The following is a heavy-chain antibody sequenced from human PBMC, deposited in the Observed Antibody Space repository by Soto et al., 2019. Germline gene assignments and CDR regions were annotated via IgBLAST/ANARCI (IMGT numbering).Heavy chain of an antibody. CDR2: IGTSDGSI. CDR1: GFTFTGHN. CDR3: VRRVSGNYDY. V-gene: IGHV3-21*01. J-gene: IGHJ4*02. Sequence: GGSLRLSCEAAGFTFTGHNIYWFRQPPGKGLEWVSSIGTSDGSIYYAGSVKGRFTISRDNSKNTLYLQMGSLRAEDMAVYYCVRRVSGNYDYWGQGTLVTVSS. D-gene: IGHD1-7*01.